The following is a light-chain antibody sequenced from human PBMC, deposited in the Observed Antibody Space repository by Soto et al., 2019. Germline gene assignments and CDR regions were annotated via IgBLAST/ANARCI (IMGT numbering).Light chain of an antibody. J-gene: IGLJ1*01. CDR1: RSDVGGYNF. V-gene: IGLV2-14*01. Sequence: QSALTQPASVSGSPGQSITISCTGTRSDVGGYNFVSWFQQHPGKAPKLIIYEVTNRPSGISNRFSGSKSGNTASLTISGVLAEDEADYYCSSYVSSRTYGFGTGTKLTVL. CDR2: EVT. CDR3: SSYVSSRTYG.